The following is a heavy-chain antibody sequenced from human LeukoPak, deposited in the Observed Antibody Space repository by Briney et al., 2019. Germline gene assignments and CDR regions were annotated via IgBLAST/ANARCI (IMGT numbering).Heavy chain of an antibody. CDR3: ARDNGCAGDCLYH. CDR1: GFTFSSYE. Sequence: GGSLRLSCAASGFTFSSYEMNWVRQAPGKGLEWVSYISNSGSTIYYADSVKGRFTISRDNAKNSLYLQMNSLRAEDTAVYYCARDNGCAGDCLYHWGQGTLVTVSS. V-gene: IGHV3-48*03. J-gene: IGHJ4*02. CDR2: ISNSGSTI. D-gene: IGHD2-21*02.